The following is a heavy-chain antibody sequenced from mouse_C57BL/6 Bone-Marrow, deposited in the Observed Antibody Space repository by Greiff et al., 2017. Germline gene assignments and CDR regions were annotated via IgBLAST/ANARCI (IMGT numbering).Heavy chain of an antibody. CDR2: IDPANGNT. CDR3: ARGDGYYSYWYFDV. J-gene: IGHJ1*03. Sequence: VHVKQSVAELVRPGASVKLSCTASGFNIKNTYMHWVKQRPEQGLEWIGRIDPANGNTKYAPKFQGKATITADTSSTTAYLQLSSLTSEDTAIYYCARGDGYYSYWYFDVWGTGTTVTVSS. D-gene: IGHD2-3*01. V-gene: IGHV14-3*01. CDR1: GFNIKNTY.